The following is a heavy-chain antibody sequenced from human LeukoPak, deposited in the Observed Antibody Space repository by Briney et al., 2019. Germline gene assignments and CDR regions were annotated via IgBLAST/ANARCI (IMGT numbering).Heavy chain of an antibody. CDR1: GFTFSSYS. J-gene: IGHJ4*02. V-gene: IGHV3-21*01. Sequence: GGSLRLSCEASGFTFSSYSMNWVRQAPGKGLEWVSSISSSSSYLYYADSVKGRFTISRDNAKNSLYLQMNSLRAEDTAVYFCARDHYGSGTYYDKNFDYWGQGTLVTVSS. CDR2: ISSSSSYL. D-gene: IGHD3-10*01. CDR3: ARDHYGSGTYYDKNFDY.